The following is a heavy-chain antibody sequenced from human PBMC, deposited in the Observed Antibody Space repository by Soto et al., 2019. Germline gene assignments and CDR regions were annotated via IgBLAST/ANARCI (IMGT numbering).Heavy chain of an antibody. CDR3: ARRYASSFDY. D-gene: IGHD1-1*01. V-gene: IGHV4-59*08. CDR1: GGSISSYY. CDR2: IYYSGST. Sequence: ETLSLTGTVAGGSISSYYWSWIRQPPGKGLEWIGYIYYSGSTNYNPSLKSRVTISVDTSKNQFSLKLSSVTAADTAVYYCARRYASSFDYWGQGTLLTVSS. J-gene: IGHJ4*02.